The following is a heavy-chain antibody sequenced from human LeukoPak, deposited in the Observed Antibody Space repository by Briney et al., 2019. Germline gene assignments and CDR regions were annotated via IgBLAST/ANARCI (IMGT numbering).Heavy chain of an antibody. D-gene: IGHD6-13*01. CDR2: ISAYNGNT. V-gene: IGHV1-18*01. CDR1: GYTFTSYG. J-gene: IGHJ4*02. CDR3: ARVPFEDSSSWYGLVFYFDY. Sequence: ASVKVSCKASGYTFTSYGISWVRQAPGQGLEWMGWISAYNGNTNYAQKLQGRVTMTTDTSTSTAYMELRSLRSDDTAVYYCARVPFEDSSSWYGLVFYFDYWGQGTLVTVPS.